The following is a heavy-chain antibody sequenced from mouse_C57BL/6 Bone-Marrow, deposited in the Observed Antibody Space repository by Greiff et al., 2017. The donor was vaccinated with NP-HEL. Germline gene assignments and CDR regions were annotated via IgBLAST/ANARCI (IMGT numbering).Heavy chain of an antibody. J-gene: IGHJ3*01. V-gene: IGHV1-82*01. CDR2: IYPGDGDT. CDR1: GYAFSSSW. CDR3: ARTGAY. Sequence: QVQLQQSGPELVKPGASVKISCKASGYAFSSSWMNWVKQRPGKGLEWIGRIYPGDGDTNYNGKFKGKATLTADKSSSTAYMQLSSLTSEDSAVYCCARTGAYWGQGTLVTVSA.